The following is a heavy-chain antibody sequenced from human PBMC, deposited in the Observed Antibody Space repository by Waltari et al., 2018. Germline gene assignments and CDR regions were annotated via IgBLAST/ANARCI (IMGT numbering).Heavy chain of an antibody. CDR3: VIDSGYFLFDL. CDR2: IKEYGSVT. J-gene: IGHJ4*02. CDR1: GFTFSAYW. D-gene: IGHD5-12*01. V-gene: IGHV3-7*03. Sequence: EVQLVESGGGLVQPGGSLRLSCAASGFTFSAYWMTWVRQAPGKGLEWGCNIKEYGSVTYYVDSVKGRFTISRDNAKNSLYLQMNSLGAEDTALYYCVIDSGYFLFDLWGQGTLVSVSS.